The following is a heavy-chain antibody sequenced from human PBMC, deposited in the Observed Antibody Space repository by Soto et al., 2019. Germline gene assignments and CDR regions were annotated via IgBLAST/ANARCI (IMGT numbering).Heavy chain of an antibody. CDR1: GGSVSSGYY. J-gene: IGHJ5*02. CDR3: ARAGVLLWFGELLNWFDP. Sequence: SETLSLTCNVSGGSVSSGYYWSWIRQPPGKGLEWIGYIYYSGSTYYNPSLKSRVTISVDTSKNQFSLKLSSVTAADTAVYYCARAGVLLWFGELLNWFDPWGQGTLVTVSS. D-gene: IGHD3-10*01. V-gene: IGHV4-30-4*08. CDR2: IYYSGST.